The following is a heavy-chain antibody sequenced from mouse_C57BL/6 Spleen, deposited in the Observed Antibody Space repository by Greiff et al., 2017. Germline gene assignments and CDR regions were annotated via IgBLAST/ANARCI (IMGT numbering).Heavy chain of an antibody. CDR3: ARWENWDWAFDY. CDR1: GYTFTSYW. CDR2: IDPSDSYT. V-gene: IGHV1-69*01. J-gene: IGHJ2*01. Sequence: QVQLQQPGAELVMPGASVKLSCKASGYTFTSYWMHWVKQRPGQGLEWIGEIDPSDSYTNYNQKFKGKSTLTVDKSSSTAYMQLSSLTSGDSAVYYCARWENWDWAFDYWGQGTTLTVSS. D-gene: IGHD4-1*01.